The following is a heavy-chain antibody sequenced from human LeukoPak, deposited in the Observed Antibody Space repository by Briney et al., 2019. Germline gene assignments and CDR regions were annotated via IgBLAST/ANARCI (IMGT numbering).Heavy chain of an antibody. V-gene: IGHV3-48*02. CDR2: ISTSSSTI. J-gene: IGHJ4*02. CDR1: GFTFSSYS. CDR3: AREYSSGPDY. D-gene: IGHD6-19*01. Sequence: PGGSLRLSCAASGFTFSSYSMNWVRQAPGKGLGWVSYISTSSSTIYYADSVKGRFTISRDNAKNSMYLQMNSLRDEDTAVYYCAREYSSGPDYWGQGTLVTVSS.